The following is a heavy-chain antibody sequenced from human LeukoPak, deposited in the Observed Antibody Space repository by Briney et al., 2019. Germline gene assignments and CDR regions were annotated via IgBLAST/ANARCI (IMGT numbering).Heavy chain of an antibody. CDR2: ISSNGGST. CDR3: ARGGYYDSSGSFEY. Sequence: GGSLRLSCAASGFTFSNYAMYWVRQAPGKGLEYVSAISSNGGSTHYANSVKGRFTISRDNSKNRLFLQMGSLRAEDMAVYYCARGGYYDSSGSFEYWGQGTLVTVSS. J-gene: IGHJ4*02. V-gene: IGHV3-64*01. CDR1: GFTFSNYA. D-gene: IGHD3-22*01.